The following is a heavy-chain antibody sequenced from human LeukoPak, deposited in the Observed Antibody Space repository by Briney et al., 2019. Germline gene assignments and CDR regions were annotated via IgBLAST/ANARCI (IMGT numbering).Heavy chain of an antibody. V-gene: IGHV1-18*01. D-gene: IGHD3-3*01. Sequence: ASVKVSCKASGYTFTSYGINWVRQAPGRGLEWMGWISAYNGDTNYAQNLQGRVTMTTDTSTNTAYMELRSLRPDDTAVYYCARDMGLDDFWSGPPPNWFDPWGQGTLVTVSS. J-gene: IGHJ5*02. CDR3: ARDMGLDDFWSGPPPNWFDP. CDR2: ISAYNGDT. CDR1: GYTFTSYG.